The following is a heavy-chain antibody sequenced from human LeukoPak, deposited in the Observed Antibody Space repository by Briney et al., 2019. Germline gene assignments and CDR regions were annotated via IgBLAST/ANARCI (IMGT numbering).Heavy chain of an antibody. CDR1: GYTLTELS. Sequence: GASVEVSCKVSGYTLTELSMHWVRQAPGKGLEWMGGFDPEDGETIYAQKFQGRVTMTEDTSTDTAYMELNSLRSEDTAVYYCANTYGSGSYSLDYWGQGTLVTVSS. CDR2: FDPEDGET. J-gene: IGHJ4*02. CDR3: ANTYGSGSYSLDY. D-gene: IGHD3-10*01. V-gene: IGHV1-24*01.